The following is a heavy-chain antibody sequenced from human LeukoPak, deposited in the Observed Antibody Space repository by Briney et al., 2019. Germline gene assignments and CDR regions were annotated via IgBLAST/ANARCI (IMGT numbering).Heavy chain of an antibody. V-gene: IGHV1-2*02. J-gene: IGHJ3*02. Sequence: ASVKVSCKPSGYRMIGHYVHWVRQAPGQGLEWMGWLNPDSGGTKYIQKFQGRVTITRDTSITTAYMELSGLTSDDTAVYYCASRYTGRHYVGDAFDIWGQGTMVTVSS. D-gene: IGHD1-26*01. CDR2: LNPDSGGT. CDR1: GYRMIGHY. CDR3: ASRYTGRHYVGDAFDI.